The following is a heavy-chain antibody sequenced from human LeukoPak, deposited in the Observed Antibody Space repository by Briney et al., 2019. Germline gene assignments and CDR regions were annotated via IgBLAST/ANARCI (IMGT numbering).Heavy chain of an antibody. V-gene: IGHV1-8*01. D-gene: IGHD1-26*01. CDR2: MNPSTGDT. J-gene: IGHJ4*02. CDR3: TRGSLSGSSRDY. Sequence: GASVRVSCKASGYTFTGYDINWVRQATGQGLEWMGWMNPSTGDTGYAQKFQGRVTMTRNSSIDTAYMELSGLRSEDTAVYYCTRGSLSGSSRDYWGQGTLLTVSS. CDR1: GYTFTGYD.